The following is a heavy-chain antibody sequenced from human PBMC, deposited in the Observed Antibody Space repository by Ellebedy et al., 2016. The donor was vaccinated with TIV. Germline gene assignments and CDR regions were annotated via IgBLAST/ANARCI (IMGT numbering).Heavy chain of an antibody. J-gene: IGHJ6*02. CDR1: GYTFTNYG. V-gene: IGHV1-18*04. Sequence: AASVKVSCKASGYTFTNYGINWVRQAPGQGLEWMGWISGYNGNTNYAQKLQGRVTMTTDTSTSTAYMEVRSLRFDDTAVYYCARYQLLYPYYGLDVWGQGTTVTVSS. D-gene: IGHD2-2*01. CDR3: ARYQLLYPYYGLDV. CDR2: ISGYNGNT.